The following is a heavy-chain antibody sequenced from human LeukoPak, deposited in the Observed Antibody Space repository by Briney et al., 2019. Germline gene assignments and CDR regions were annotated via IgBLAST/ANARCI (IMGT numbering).Heavy chain of an antibody. D-gene: IGHD3-3*01. Sequence: PSETLSLTCTVSGGSISSSSYYWGWIRQPPGKGLEWIGSISYSGSTYYNPSLKSRVTISVDTSKNQFSLKLSSVTAADTAVYYCARLDYDFWSGYQYYFDYWGQGTLVTVSS. CDR1: GGSISSSSYY. CDR3: ARLDYDFWSGYQYYFDY. J-gene: IGHJ4*02. V-gene: IGHV4-39*01. CDR2: ISYSGST.